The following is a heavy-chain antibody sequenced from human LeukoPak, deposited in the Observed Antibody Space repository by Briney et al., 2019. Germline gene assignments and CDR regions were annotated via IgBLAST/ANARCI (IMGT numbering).Heavy chain of an antibody. V-gene: IGHV3-48*01. CDR1: GCTISSYS. Sequence: GGSLCLTCTASGCTISSYSINWVCHAPGPGQERVSFISSSSSTIYYADSVKGSFTISRDNAEKSLYLQMNSLRAEDTAVYYCARDRTTPFDYWGQGTLVAVSS. CDR3: ARDRTTPFDY. CDR2: ISSSSSTI. J-gene: IGHJ4*02. D-gene: IGHD4-17*01.